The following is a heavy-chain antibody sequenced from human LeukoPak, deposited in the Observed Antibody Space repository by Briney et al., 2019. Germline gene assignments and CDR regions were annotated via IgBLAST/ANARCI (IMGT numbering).Heavy chain of an antibody. CDR1: GYTFTSYG. CDR3: ARERGYSYGYSPQDYYYGMDV. Sequence: ASVKVSCKASGYTFTSYGISWVRQAPGQGLEWMGWISAYNGNTNYAQKLQGRVTMTTDTSTSTAYMELRSLRSDDTAVYYCARERGYSYGYSPQDYYYGMDVWGQGTTVTVPS. J-gene: IGHJ6*02. V-gene: IGHV1-18*01. CDR2: ISAYNGNT. D-gene: IGHD5-18*01.